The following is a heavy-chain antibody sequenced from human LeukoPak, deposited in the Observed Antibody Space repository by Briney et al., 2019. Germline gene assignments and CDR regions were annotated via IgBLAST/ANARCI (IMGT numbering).Heavy chain of an antibody. V-gene: IGHV4-61*02. CDR2: AHSSGEI. J-gene: IGHJ4*02. Sequence: TLSLTCFVSTLSTTSGRYYWGWIRHSAGRGLEWIGRAHSSGEIYQNAAFRGGAAVSGDASKNQFSLKLNSVTAADTAVYYCARGASPKDAVFFDYWGQGALITVSS. CDR3: ARGASPKDAVFFDY. CDR1: TLSTTSGRYY. D-gene: IGHD3-16*01.